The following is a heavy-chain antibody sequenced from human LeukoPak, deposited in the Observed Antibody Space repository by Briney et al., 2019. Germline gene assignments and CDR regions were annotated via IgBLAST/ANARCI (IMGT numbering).Heavy chain of an antibody. V-gene: IGHV1-18*01. CDR1: GSTFTSHG. Sequence: ASVKVSCKASGSTFTSHGISWVRQAPGHRLEWMGWISAYNGNTNYAQKLQGRVTMTTDTSTSTAYMELRSVRSDDTAVYYCAREQLVHYYYYGMDVWGQGTTVTVSS. CDR2: ISAYNGNT. D-gene: IGHD6-13*01. J-gene: IGHJ6*02. CDR3: AREQLVHYYYYGMDV.